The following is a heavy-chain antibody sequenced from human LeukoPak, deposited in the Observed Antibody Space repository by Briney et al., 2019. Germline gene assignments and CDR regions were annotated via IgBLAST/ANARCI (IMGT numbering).Heavy chain of an antibody. J-gene: IGHJ3*02. Sequence: GGSLRLSCAASGFTFSSYAMSWVRQAPGKGLEWVSAISGSGGSTYYADSVKGWFTISRDNSKNTLYLQMNSLRAEDTAVYYCAKVIVAGYAFDIWGQGTMVTVSS. CDR3: AKVIVAGYAFDI. V-gene: IGHV3-23*01. CDR1: GFTFSSYA. CDR2: ISGSGGST. D-gene: IGHD5-12*01.